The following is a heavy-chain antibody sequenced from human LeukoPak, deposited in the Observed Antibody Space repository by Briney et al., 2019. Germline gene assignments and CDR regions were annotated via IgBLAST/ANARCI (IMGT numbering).Heavy chain of an antibody. Sequence: GGSLRLSCAASGFTFSSYAMSWVRQAPGKGLEWVSAISGSGGSTYYADSVKGRFTISRDNSKNTLYLQMNSLSAEDTAVYYCAKDLIVVVVAATQTPSVDYWGQGTLVTVSS. CDR3: AKDLIVVVVAATQTPSVDY. V-gene: IGHV3-23*01. CDR2: ISGSGGST. D-gene: IGHD2-15*01. J-gene: IGHJ4*02. CDR1: GFTFSSYA.